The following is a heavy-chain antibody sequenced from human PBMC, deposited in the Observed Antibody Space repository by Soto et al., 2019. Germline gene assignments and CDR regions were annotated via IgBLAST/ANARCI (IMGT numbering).Heavy chain of an antibody. CDR1: GGSISVYY. D-gene: IGHD1-26*01. V-gene: IGHV4-59*01. Sequence: QVQLQESGPGQVKPSETLSLTCTISGGSISVYYWSWIRQPPGQALEWIGYIYDSGSPYYNPSLRGQVIISAATSKNQISLKLTSGTAADTAVYYCARGVGSSPPRYWGRGTLVTVSS. CDR3: ARGVGSSPPRY. CDR2: IYDSGSP. J-gene: IGHJ4*02.